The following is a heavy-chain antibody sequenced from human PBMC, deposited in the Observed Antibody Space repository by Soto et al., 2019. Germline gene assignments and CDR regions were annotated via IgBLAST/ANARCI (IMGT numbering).Heavy chain of an antibody. Sequence: QVQLVGSGGGLVKPGGSLRLSCAASGFTFSGYNMSWVRQAPGKGLEWVSYITSSGSNTFDAESVKGRFTISRDNTMNLLYLQMYSLSAEDTAVYYCARRGTISSAHHFDHWGQGTLVTVSS. V-gene: IGHV3-11*01. J-gene: IGHJ4*02. CDR3: ARRGTISSAHHFDH. CDR2: ITSSGSNT. CDR1: GFTFSGYN. D-gene: IGHD6-6*01.